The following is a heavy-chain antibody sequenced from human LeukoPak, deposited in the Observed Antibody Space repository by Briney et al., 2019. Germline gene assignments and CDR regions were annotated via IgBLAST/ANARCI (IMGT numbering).Heavy chain of an antibody. V-gene: IGHV3-15*01. J-gene: IGHJ4*02. Sequence: GGSPRLSCATSGLTFTNAWMSWVRQAPGKGLEWVGRIKSKTDGGTVDYAPPVKGRFTISRDDSRNTLSLEMNFLKTEDTAVYYCTTDPGNYEIFWGQGTLVSVSS. CDR3: TTDPGNYEIF. CDR2: IKSKTDGGTV. D-gene: IGHD4-11*01. CDR1: GLTFTNAW.